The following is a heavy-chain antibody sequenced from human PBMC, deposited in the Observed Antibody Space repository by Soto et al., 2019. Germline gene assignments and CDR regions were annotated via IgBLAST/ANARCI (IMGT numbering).Heavy chain of an antibody. CDR1: GFTFRTYT. CDR2: IRGFSPYT. V-gene: IGHV3-21*01. D-gene: IGHD3-10*01. Sequence: EVQLVESGGGLVKPGGSLRLSCISSGFTFRTYTMNWVRQAPGKGLEWVSGIRGFSPYTFYAESVKGRFTISRDNAKNSLYLQMNSLRAEDTAVYYCARDRGYDHHDYYYNAMEVWGQGTTVTVSS. J-gene: IGHJ6*02. CDR3: ARDRGYDHHDYYYNAMEV.